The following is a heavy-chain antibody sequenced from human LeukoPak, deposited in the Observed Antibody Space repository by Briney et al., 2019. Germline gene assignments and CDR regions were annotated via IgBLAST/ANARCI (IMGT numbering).Heavy chain of an antibody. V-gene: IGHV3-48*04. Sequence: GGSLRLSCAASGFTFSSYSMNWVRQAPGKGLEWVSYISSSISTIYYADSVKGRFTISRDNAKNSLYLQMNSLRAEDTAVYYCARAMRSGYEKDWFDPGAREPWSPSPQ. CDR3: ARAMRSGYEKDWFDP. CDR2: ISSSISTI. J-gene: IGHJ5*02. D-gene: IGHD5-12*01. CDR1: GFTFSSYS.